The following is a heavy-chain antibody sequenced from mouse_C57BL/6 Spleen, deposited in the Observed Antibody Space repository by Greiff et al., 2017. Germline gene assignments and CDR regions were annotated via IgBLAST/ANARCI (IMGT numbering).Heavy chain of an antibody. CDR1: GFTFSDYY. D-gene: IGHD1-1*01. V-gene: IGHV5-16*01. CDR3: ARVYGYAMDY. CDR2: INYDGSST. J-gene: IGHJ4*01. Sequence: EVKLVESEGGLVQPGSSMKLSCTASGFTFSDYYMAWVRQVPEKGLEWVANINYDGSSTYYLESLKSRFIISRDNAKNILYLQMRSLKSEDAATYYCARVYGYAMDYWGQGTSVTASS.